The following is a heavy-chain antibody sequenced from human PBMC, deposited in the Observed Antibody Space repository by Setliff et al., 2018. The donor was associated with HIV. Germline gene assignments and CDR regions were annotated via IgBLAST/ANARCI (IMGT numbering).Heavy chain of an antibody. CDR3: ARSHFHCSGGSCYSGYFDY. J-gene: IGHJ4*02. CDR1: GGSISSGSYY. V-gene: IGHV4-61*02. D-gene: IGHD2-15*01. CDR2: IYTSGST. Sequence: SETLSLTCTVSGGSISSGSYYWSWIRQPAGKGLEWIGRIYTSGSTNYNPSLKSRVTISVDTSKNQFSLKLSSVTAADTAVYYCARSHFHCSGGSCYSGYFDYWGQGTLVTVSS.